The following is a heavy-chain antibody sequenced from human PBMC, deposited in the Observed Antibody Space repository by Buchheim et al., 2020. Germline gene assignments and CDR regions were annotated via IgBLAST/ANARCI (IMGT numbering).Heavy chain of an antibody. CDR3: AKKQVPTIVVVVAATYGMDV. J-gene: IGHJ6*02. CDR1: GFTFSSHA. CDR2: IWYDGSNR. Sequence: QVQLVETGGGVVQPGRSLRLSCAASGFTFSSHAMHWVRQAPGKGLEWVAFIWYDGSNRHYADSVKGRFTISRDNSKNTLYLQMNSLRAEDTAVYYCAKKQVPTIVVVVAATYGMDVWGQGTT. V-gene: IGHV3-33*06. D-gene: IGHD2-15*01.